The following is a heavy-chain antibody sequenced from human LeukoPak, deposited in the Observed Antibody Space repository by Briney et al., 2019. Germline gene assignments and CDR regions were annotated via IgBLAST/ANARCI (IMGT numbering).Heavy chain of an antibody. CDR3: ARNNIITFGGVIVIRSARPFGY. CDR1: GGSFSGYY. CDR2: INHSGST. J-gene: IGHJ4*03. Sequence: SETLSLTCAVYGGSFSGYYWSWIRQPPGKGLEWIGEINHSGSTNYNPSLKSRVTISVDTSKNQFSLKLSSVTAADTAVYYCARNNIITFGGVIVIRSARPFGYWGQGTMVTVSS. V-gene: IGHV4-34*01. D-gene: IGHD3-16*02.